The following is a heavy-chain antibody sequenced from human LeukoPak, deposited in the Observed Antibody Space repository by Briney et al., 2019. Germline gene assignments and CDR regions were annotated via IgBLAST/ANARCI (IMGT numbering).Heavy chain of an antibody. V-gene: IGHV3-7*01. CDR3: ARGHHGSGLPE. J-gene: IGHJ4*02. D-gene: IGHD3-10*01. Sequence: GRSLRLSCAASGFSLSGYWMTWVRQAPGKGLEWVANINRDGSQKNHVDSVQGRFTISRDNAKNSLYLQMNSLTAEDTAVYYCARGHHGSGLPEWGQGTLVTVSS. CDR1: GFSLSGYW. CDR2: INRDGSQK.